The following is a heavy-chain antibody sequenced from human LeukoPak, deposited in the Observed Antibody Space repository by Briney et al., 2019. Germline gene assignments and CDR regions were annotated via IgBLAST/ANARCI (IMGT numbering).Heavy chain of an antibody. D-gene: IGHD6-13*01. V-gene: IGHV4-61*02. CDR3: AREIAAAGRDAFDI. CDR2: IYTSGST. Sequence: SETLSLTCTVSGGSISSGSYYWSWIRQPAGKGLEWIGRIYTSGSTNYNPSLKSRVTISVDTSKNQFSLKLSSVTAADTAVYYCAREIAAAGRDAFDIWGQGTMVIVSS. CDR1: GGSISSGSYY. J-gene: IGHJ3*02.